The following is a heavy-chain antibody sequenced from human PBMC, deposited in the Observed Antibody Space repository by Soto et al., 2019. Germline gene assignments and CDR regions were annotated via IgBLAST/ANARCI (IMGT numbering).Heavy chain of an antibody. Sequence: GSGPTLVNPRQTLTLTCTFRGFSLTTSGVGVGWIRQPPGKALEWLALFDWDDDKRYSAXLKSRPTITKDTSTHPLVLTMTNMDPVXRVKYYCASSMIGPVGNWFDTWSQRSHVTVSS. CDR1: GFSLTTSGVG. J-gene: IGHJ5*02. V-gene: IGHV2-5*02. CDR2: FDWDDDK. CDR3: ASSMIGPVGNWFDT. D-gene: IGHD3-22*01.